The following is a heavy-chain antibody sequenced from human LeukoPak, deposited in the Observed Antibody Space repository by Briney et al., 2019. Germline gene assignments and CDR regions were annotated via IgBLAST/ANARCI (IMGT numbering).Heavy chain of an antibody. CDR3: AKIAGTRGGAFDI. D-gene: IGHD6-13*01. Sequence: GGSLRLSCAASGFTISSYGMHWVRQAPGKGLEWVAVIWYDGSNKYYADSVKGRFTISRDNSKNTLYLQMNSLRAEDTAVYYCAKIAGTRGGAFDIWGQGTMVTVSS. J-gene: IGHJ3*02. V-gene: IGHV3-33*06. CDR2: IWYDGSNK. CDR1: GFTISSYG.